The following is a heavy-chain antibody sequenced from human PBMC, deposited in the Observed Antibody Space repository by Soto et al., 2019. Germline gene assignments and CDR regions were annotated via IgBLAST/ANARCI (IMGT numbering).Heavy chain of an antibody. CDR2: IRGFSPYT. Sequence: GGSLRLSCIASGFTFRTYTMNWVRQAPGKGLEWVSGIRGFSPYTFYAESVKGRFTISRDNAKNSLYLQMNSLRAEDTTVYYCARDRGYDAHDYYYNAMDVWGQGTTVTVSS. CDR3: ARDRGYDAHDYYYNAMDV. J-gene: IGHJ6*02. V-gene: IGHV3-21*01. CDR1: GFTFRTYT. D-gene: IGHD2-15*01.